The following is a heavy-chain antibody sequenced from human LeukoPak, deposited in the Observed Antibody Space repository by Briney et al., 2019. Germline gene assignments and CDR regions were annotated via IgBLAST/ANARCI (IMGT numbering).Heavy chain of an antibody. D-gene: IGHD2-15*01. CDR3: VRAPEYCSGGSCYSGPKKGFDP. CDR2: IKCDGSEK. Sequence: GGSLRLSCAASGFTFSSSWMHWVCQAPEKGQGWVADIKCDGSEKYYADSVKGRLTISRDNAKNSLYLQVNSLRAEDMTVYYCVRAPEYCSGGSCYSGPKKGFDPWGQGTLVTVSS. CDR1: GFTFSSSW. J-gene: IGHJ5*02. V-gene: IGHV3-52*02.